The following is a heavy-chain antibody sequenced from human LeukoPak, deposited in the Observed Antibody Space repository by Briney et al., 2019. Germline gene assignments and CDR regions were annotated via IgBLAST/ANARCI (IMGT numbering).Heavy chain of an antibody. CDR1: GFTFSSYA. Sequence: GGSLRLSCAASGFTFSSYAMHWVRQAPGKGLEYVSAISSNGGSTYYANSVKGRFTISRDNSKNTLYLQMGSLRAEDMAVYYCAREGKAVAGPDPYYFDYWGRGALVTVSS. V-gene: IGHV3-64*01. J-gene: IGHJ4*02. CDR2: ISSNGGST. D-gene: IGHD6-19*01. CDR3: AREGKAVAGPDPYYFDY.